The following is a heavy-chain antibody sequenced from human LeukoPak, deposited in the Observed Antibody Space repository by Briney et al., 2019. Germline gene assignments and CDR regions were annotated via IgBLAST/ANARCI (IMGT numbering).Heavy chain of an antibody. V-gene: IGHV4-59*12. CDR3: ARCLVVAATQNWFDP. Sequence: SETLSLTCTVSGDSISGYSWSWIRQPPGKGLEWIGYIYYSGTTNYNPSLKSRVTMSVDMSNNKLSLKLSSVTAADTAVYYCARCLVVAATQNWFDPWGQGTLVTVSS. CDR2: IYYSGTT. D-gene: IGHD2-15*01. CDR1: GDSISGYS. J-gene: IGHJ5*02.